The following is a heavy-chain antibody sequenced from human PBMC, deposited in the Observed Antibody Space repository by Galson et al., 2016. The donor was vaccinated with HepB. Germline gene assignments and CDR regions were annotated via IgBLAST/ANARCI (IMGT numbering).Heavy chain of an antibody. CDR3: AKGAPYYYDSSGYYGPGDF. V-gene: IGHV3-23*01. Sequence: LRLSCAASGFTFSDYALNWVRQAPGKGLEWVSTISGRGGGTYYADSVKGRFTISRDNSKNTLFLQMDSLRAEDTARYYCAKGAPYYYDSSGYYGPGDFWGQGTQVTVSS. J-gene: IGHJ4*02. D-gene: IGHD3-22*01. CDR2: ISGRGGGT. CDR1: GFTFSDYA.